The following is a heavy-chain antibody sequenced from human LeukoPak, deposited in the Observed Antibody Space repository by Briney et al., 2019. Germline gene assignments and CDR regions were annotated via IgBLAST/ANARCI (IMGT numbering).Heavy chain of an antibody. CDR2: IIPIFGTA. J-gene: IGHJ4*02. D-gene: IGHD1-1*01. V-gene: IGHV1-69*05. CDR1: GYTFTSYA. CDR3: ARDVDNWNDVGDY. Sequence: SVKVSCKASGYTFTSYAISWVRQAPGQGLEWMGRIIPIFGTANYAQKFQGRVTITTDESTSTAYMELSSLRSEDTAVYYCARDVDNWNDVGDYWGQGTLVTVSS.